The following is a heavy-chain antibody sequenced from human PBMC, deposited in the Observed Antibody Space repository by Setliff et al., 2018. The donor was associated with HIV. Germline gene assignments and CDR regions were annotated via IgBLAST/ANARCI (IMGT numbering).Heavy chain of an antibody. D-gene: IGHD5-18*01. CDR1: GYTFINYG. J-gene: IGHJ3*02. V-gene: IGHV1-18*01. CDR2: ISTYSGNT. Sequence: ASVKVSCKASGYTFINYGISWVRQAPGQGLEWMGWISTYSGNTNYAQKFQGRVTMTTDTSTSTAYMELRSLRSDDTAVYYCATGMRWDTPIGDAFDIWGQGTMVTVSS. CDR3: ATGMRWDTPIGDAFDI.